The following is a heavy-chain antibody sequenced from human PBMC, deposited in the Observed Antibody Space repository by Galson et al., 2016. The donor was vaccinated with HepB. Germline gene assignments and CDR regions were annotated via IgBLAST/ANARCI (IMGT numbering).Heavy chain of an antibody. D-gene: IGHD5-18*01. V-gene: IGHV3-21*01. CDR3: ASPVFSYGPPDY. CDR1: GFTFSAYW. J-gene: IGHJ4*02. Sequence: SLRLSCAASGFTFSAYWMSWVRQVPGKGLEWVSSITSSGSYIYYADSVKGRFTISRDNAENSVYLQMNSLRAEDTAIYYCASPVFSYGPPDYWGQGTLVTVPS. CDR2: ITSSGSYI.